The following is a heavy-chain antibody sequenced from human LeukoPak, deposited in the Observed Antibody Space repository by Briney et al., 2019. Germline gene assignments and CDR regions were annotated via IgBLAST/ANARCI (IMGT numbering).Heavy chain of an antibody. CDR1: GFTVSSNY. D-gene: IGHD2-2*02. CDR2: ISGSGGST. CDR3: AKAEYQLLYDAWFDP. V-gene: IGHV3-23*01. Sequence: PGGSLRLSCAASGFTVSSNYMSWVRQAPGKGLEWVSAISGSGGSTYYADSVKGRFTISRDNSKNTLYLQMNSLRAEDTAVYYCAKAEYQLLYDAWFDPWGQGTLVTVSS. J-gene: IGHJ5*02.